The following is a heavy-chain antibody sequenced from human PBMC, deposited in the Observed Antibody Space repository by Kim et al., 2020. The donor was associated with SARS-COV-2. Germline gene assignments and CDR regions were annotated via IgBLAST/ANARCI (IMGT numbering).Heavy chain of an antibody. V-gene: IGHV3-23*01. D-gene: IGHD6-13*01. CDR1: GFTFSSYA. CDR2: ISGSGGST. CDR3: ARRSYVAAAGEQRNDAFDI. J-gene: IGHJ3*02. Sequence: GGSLRLSCAASGFTFSSYAMSWVRQAPGKGLEWVSAISGSGGSTYYADSVKGRFTISRDNSKNTLYLQMNSLRAEDTAVYYCARRSYVAAAGEQRNDAFDIWGQGTMVTVSS.